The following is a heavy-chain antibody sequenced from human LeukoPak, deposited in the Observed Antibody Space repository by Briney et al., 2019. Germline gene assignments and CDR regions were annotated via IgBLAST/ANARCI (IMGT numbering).Heavy chain of an antibody. CDR1: GGSISSYY. Sequence: PSETLSLTCTVSGGSISSYYWSWIRQPPGKGLEWIGYIYYSGSTNYNPSLKSRVTISVDTSKYQFSLKLSSVTAADTAVYYCARVSYEGGLDYWGQGTLVTVSS. V-gene: IGHV4-59*01. D-gene: IGHD3-16*01. J-gene: IGHJ4*02. CDR2: IYYSGST. CDR3: ARVSYEGGLDY.